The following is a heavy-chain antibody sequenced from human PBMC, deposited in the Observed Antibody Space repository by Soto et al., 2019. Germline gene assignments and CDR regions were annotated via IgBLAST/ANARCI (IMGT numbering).Heavy chain of an antibody. CDR2: IDTSDSYT. Sequence: PGESLKISCKGSGCSFTSYWISWVLQMPGKGLEWMGRIDTSDSYTNYSPYFQGHVTISADKSISTAYLQWRSLKASDTAMYYCARTLSVAMGGYFDYWGQGTLVTVSS. J-gene: IGHJ4*02. CDR3: ARTLSVAMGGYFDY. D-gene: IGHD3-16*01. V-gene: IGHV5-10-1*01. CDR1: GCSFTSYW.